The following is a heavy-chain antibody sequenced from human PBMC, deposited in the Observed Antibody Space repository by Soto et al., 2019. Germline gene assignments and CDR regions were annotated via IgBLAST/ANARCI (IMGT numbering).Heavy chain of an antibody. CDR2: ISSSSSTI. CDR1: GFTFSSYS. D-gene: IGHD6-13*01. V-gene: IGHV3-48*01. Sequence: PGGSLRLSCAASGFTFSSYSMNWVRQAPGKGLEWVSYISSSSSTIYYADSVKGRFTISRDNAKNSPYLQMNSLRAEDTAVYYCARHPERIAEIGWFDPWGQGTMVTGSS. CDR3: ARHPERIAEIGWFDP. J-gene: IGHJ5*01.